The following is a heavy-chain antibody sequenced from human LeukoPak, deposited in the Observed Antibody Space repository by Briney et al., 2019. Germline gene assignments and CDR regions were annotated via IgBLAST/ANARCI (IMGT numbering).Heavy chain of an antibody. V-gene: IGHV3-48*03. CDR1: GFTFSSYE. D-gene: IGHD2-2*01. J-gene: IGHJ3*02. CDR2: ISSSGSTI. Sequence: GGSLRLSCAASGFTFSSYEMNWVRQAPGKGLEWVSYISSSGSTIYYADSVKGRFTISRDNAKNSLYLQMNSLRAEDTAVYYCAREGLCSSTSCIIDAFDIWGQGTMVTVSS. CDR3: AREGLCSSTSCIIDAFDI.